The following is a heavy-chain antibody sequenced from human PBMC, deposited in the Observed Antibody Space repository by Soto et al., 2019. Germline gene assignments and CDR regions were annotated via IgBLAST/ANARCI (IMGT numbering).Heavy chain of an antibody. CDR1: GFTFSSSE. CDR3: AKYWGVTTAFFDY. J-gene: IGHJ4*02. V-gene: IGHV3-48*03. D-gene: IGHD3-10*01. CDR2: IATSGGVT. Sequence: PGGSLRLSCAASGFTFSSSEMNWVRQAPGKGLEWLSYIATSGGVTYYADSVKGRFATSRDNAKNALCLLMNRLRDDNTGVYYCAKYWGVTTAFFDYWGQGT.